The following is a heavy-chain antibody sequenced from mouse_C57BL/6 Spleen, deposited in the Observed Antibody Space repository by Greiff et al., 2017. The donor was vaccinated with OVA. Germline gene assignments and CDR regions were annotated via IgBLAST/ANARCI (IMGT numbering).Heavy chain of an antibody. J-gene: IGHJ3*01. V-gene: IGHV1-61*01. CDR2: IYPSDSET. CDR1: GYTFTSYW. CDR3: ARADSGFAY. Sequence: QVQLQQPGAELARPGSSVKLSCKASGYTFTSYWMDWVKQRPGQGLEWIGNIYPSDSETHYNQKFKDKATLTVDKSSSTAYMQLSSLTSEDSAVYYCARADSGFAYWGQGTLVTVSA.